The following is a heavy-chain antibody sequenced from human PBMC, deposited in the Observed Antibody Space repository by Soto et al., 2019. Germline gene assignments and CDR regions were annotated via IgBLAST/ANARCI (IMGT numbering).Heavy chain of an antibody. CDR1: GFTFSSYA. D-gene: IGHD3-3*01. J-gene: IGHJ4*02. V-gene: IGHV3-30-3*01. Sequence: PGGSLRLSCAASGFTFSSYAMHWVRQAPGKGLEWVAVISYDGSNKYYADSVKGRFTISRDNSKNTLYLQMNSLRAEDTAVYYCATSWSGYDETIDYWGQGTLVTVSS. CDR3: ATSWSGYDETIDY. CDR2: ISYDGSNK.